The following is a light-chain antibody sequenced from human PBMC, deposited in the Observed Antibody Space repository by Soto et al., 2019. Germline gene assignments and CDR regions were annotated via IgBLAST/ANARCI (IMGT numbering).Light chain of an antibody. CDR2: NSI. CDR1: NSNIGAGFD. Sequence: QAVVTQPPSVSGAPGRRVTISCTGSNSNIGAGFDVHWYQQFPGTAPKLLIYNSIHRPSGVPDRFSGSKSGISASLAITHLRAEDEADYYCQSYDSSLSGSLFGGGTKLTVL. CDR3: QSYDSSLSGSL. J-gene: IGLJ2*01. V-gene: IGLV1-40*01.